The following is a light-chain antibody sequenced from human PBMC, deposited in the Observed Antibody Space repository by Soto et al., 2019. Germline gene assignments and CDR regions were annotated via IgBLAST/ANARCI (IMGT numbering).Light chain of an antibody. J-gene: IGLJ1*01. V-gene: IGLV2-14*01. CDR2: EVS. CDR1: SSDVGGYNY. Sequence: QSGLTQPASGSRSPGEPITISWTVTSSDVGGYNYVSWYQQHPGKAPKLMIYEVSNRPSGVSNRFSGSKSGNTASLTISGLQAEDEADYYCTSYTSSITYVFGTGTKVTVL. CDR3: TSYTSSITYV.